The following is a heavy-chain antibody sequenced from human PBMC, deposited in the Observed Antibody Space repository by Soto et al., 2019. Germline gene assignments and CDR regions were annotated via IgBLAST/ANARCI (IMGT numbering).Heavy chain of an antibody. J-gene: IGHJ4*02. D-gene: IGHD3-9*01. CDR1: GGSISSGGYY. V-gene: IGHV4-31*03. CDR2: IYDNGDT. Sequence: SETLSLTCXVSGGSISSGGYYWSWVRQHPGKGLEWIGHIYDNGDTYYNPSLQSRVTISVDTSKSQFSVKLTSVTAADTAVYYCARFSPYDTGFDHWGQGTLVTVSS. CDR3: ARFSPYDTGFDH.